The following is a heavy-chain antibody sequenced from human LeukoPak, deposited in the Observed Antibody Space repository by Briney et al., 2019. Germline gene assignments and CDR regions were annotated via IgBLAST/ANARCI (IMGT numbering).Heavy chain of an antibody. D-gene: IGHD2-2*01. CDR3: ARRHCSSTSCRYNWFDP. CDR2: MNPNSGNT. Sequence: ASVKVSCKASGYTFTSYDINWVRQATGQGLEWMGWMNPNSGNTGYAQKFQGRVTMTRNTSISTAYMELSSLRSEDTAVYYCARRHCSSTSCRYNWFDPWGQGTLVTVSS. CDR1: GYTFTSYD. V-gene: IGHV1-8*01. J-gene: IGHJ5*02.